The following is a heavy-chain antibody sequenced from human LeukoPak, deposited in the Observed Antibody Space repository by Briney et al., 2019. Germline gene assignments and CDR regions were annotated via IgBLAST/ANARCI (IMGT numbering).Heavy chain of an antibody. V-gene: IGHV4-30-2*01. CDR1: GGSVSSGGYS. D-gene: IGHD1-1*01. CDR2: IYYSGST. Sequence: SETLSLTCTVSGGSVSSGGYSWSWIRQPPGKGLEWIWYIYYSGSTYYNPSLKSRVTISVDRSKNQSSLKLSSVTAADTAVYYCARVERRGSQGALDYWGQGTLVTVSS. CDR3: ARVERRGSQGALDY. J-gene: IGHJ4*02.